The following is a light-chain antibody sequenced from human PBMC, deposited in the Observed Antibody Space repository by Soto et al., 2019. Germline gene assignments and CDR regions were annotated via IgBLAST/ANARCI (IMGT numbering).Light chain of an antibody. CDR1: SGDLGSYNR. CDR3: SSCSTIEARAWV. V-gene: IGLV2-14*01. Sequence: QSVLTQPASVSGSPGQSITISCTGTSGDLGSYNRVSWYQQHPGKAPKLIIYEVTDRPSGVSNRFSGSKSGNTASLTISGIHGEHEAEDYCSSCSTIEARAWVFGTGTKLTVL. CDR2: EVT. J-gene: IGLJ1*01.